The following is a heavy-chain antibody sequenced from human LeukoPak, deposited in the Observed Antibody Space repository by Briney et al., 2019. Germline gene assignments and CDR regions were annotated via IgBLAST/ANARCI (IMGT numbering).Heavy chain of an antibody. V-gene: IGHV4-34*01. CDR3: ARPYGMVAYYFDY. J-gene: IGHJ4*02. CDR1: GGSFSGYY. D-gene: IGHD2-15*01. Sequence: SETLSLTCAVYGGSFSGYYWSWIRQPPGKGLEWIGEINHSGSTNYNPSLKSRVTISVDTSKNQFSLKLSSVTAADTAVYYCARPYGMVAYYFDYWGQGTLVTVSS. CDR2: INHSGST.